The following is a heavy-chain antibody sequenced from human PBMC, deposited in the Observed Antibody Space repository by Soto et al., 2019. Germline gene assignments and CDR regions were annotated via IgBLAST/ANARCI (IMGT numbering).Heavy chain of an antibody. CDR3: VRAAKRYFDY. CDR1: GVTYNTFA. J-gene: IGHJ4*02. D-gene: IGHD6-25*01. CDR2: IIPVLGPA. V-gene: IGHV1-69*10. Sequence: SVKVSCKASGVTYNTFAVSWVRQAPGQGLEWMGGIIPVLGPAFYAQKFQGRVTITADKSTSTAYLELTSLRSDDTAVYYCVRAAKRYFDYWGQGTLVTVSS.